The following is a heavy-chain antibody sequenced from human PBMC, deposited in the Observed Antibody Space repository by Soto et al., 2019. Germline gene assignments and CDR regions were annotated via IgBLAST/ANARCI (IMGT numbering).Heavy chain of an antibody. V-gene: IGHV1-46*01. Sequence: QVQLVQSGAEVKKPGASVKVSCQTSGYTFMNHYIHWMRQAPGQGLEWMGIMKPDGTSLNYAQKFEGRVTMTTDTSTGTVFMELTSLTFEDTAVYYCARDGGNLWGYFDHWGQGTLVTVSS. CDR2: MKPDGTSL. CDR1: GYTFMNHY. J-gene: IGHJ4*02. D-gene: IGHD1-26*01. CDR3: ARDGGNLWGYFDH.